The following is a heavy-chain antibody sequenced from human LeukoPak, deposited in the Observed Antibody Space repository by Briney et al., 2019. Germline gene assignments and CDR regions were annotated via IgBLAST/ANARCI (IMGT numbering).Heavy chain of an antibody. CDR1: GGSPSSYY. D-gene: IGHD3-10*01. V-gene: IGHV4-59*08. CDR3: ARHISSMVRGVNYYYYGMDV. CDR2: IYYSGST. J-gene: IGHJ6*02. Sequence: SETLSLTCTVSGGSPSSYYWSWIRQPPGKGLEWMRYIYYSGSTNYNPSLKSRVTISVDTSKNQFSLKLSSVTAADTAVYYCARHISSMVRGVNYYYYGMDVWGQGTTVTVSS.